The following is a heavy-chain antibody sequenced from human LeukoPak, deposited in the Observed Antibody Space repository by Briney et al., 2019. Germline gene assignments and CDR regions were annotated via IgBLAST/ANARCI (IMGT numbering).Heavy chain of an antibody. CDR2: VGTGFDT. CDR3: AKWYYYDSSGFDY. D-gene: IGHD3-22*01. J-gene: IGHJ4*02. CDR1: GFTSSSHA. V-gene: IGHV3-23*01. Sequence: GGSLRLSCVAPGFTSSSHAMSWVRQAPGKGLEWVSTVGTGFDTYYTDSVKGRFTISRDNSKNTLYLQMNSLRAEDTAVYYCAKWYYYDSSGFDYWGQGTLVTVSS.